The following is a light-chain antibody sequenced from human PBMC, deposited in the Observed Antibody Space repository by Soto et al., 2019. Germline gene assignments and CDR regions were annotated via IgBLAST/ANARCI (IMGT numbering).Light chain of an antibody. CDR1: TGTVTSGYY. CDR2: SIS. J-gene: IGLJ2*01. V-gene: IGLV7-43*01. Sequence: QTVVTQEPSLTASPGGTVTLTCASSTGTVTSGYYPNWFQQKPGQAPRALIYSISNKHSWTPARFSGSLLGGKAALTLSGVQPEDEAEYYCLLYYGGARVFGGGTKLTVL. CDR3: LLYYGGARV.